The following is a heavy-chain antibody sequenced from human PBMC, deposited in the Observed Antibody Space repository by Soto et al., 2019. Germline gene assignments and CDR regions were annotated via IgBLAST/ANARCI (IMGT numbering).Heavy chain of an antibody. CDR1: GGSISSYY. CDR2: IYTSGST. D-gene: IGHD6-13*01. V-gene: IGHV4-4*07. CDR3: ARVLTAAAPGWFDP. J-gene: IGHJ5*02. Sequence: QVQLQESGPGLVKPSETLSLTCTVSGGSISSYYWSWSRQPAGKGLEWIGRIYTSGSTNYNPSLKSRVAMSVDTPKNQFYLKLSSVTAADTAVYYCARVLTAAAPGWFDPWGQGTLVTVSS.